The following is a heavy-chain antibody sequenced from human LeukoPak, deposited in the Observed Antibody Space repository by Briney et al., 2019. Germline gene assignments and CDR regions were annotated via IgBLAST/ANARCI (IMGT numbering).Heavy chain of an antibody. CDR3: ARADREQLATDYYYYYYMDV. J-gene: IGHJ6*03. CDR2: MNPNSGNT. CDR1: GYTSTSYD. Sequence: ASVKVSCKASGYTSTSYDINWVRQATGQGLEWMGWMNPNSGNTGYAQKFQGRVTITRNTSISTAYMELSSLRSEDTAVYYCARADREQLATDYYYYYYMDVWGKGTTVTVSS. D-gene: IGHD6-13*01. V-gene: IGHV1-8*03.